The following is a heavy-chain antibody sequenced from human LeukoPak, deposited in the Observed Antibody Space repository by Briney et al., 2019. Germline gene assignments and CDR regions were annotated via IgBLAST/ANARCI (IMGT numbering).Heavy chain of an antibody. CDR3: ANHPPGIAAAGLFQH. J-gene: IGHJ1*01. Sequence: PGGSLRLSCETSGFPFSSYGMHWIRQAPGKGLEWVAVISYDGSNKYYADSVKGRFTISRDNSKNTLYLQMNSLRAEDTAVYYCANHPPGIAAAGLFQHWGQGTLVTASS. CDR1: GFPFSSYG. D-gene: IGHD6-13*01. V-gene: IGHV3-30*18. CDR2: ISYDGSNK.